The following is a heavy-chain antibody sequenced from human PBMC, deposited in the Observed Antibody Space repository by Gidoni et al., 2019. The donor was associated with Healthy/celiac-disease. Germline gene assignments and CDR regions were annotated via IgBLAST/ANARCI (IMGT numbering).Heavy chain of an antibody. CDR3: AKDRRVLRFLEWSEFDY. D-gene: IGHD3-3*01. Sequence: QVQLVESGGGVVQPGRSLRLSCAASGFTFSSYGMHWVRQAPGKGLEGVAVISYEGSNKYYADSVKGRFTISRDNSKNTLYLQMNSLRAEDTAVYYCAKDRRVLRFLEWSEFDYWGQGTLVTVSS. V-gene: IGHV3-30*18. CDR2: ISYEGSNK. CDR1: GFTFSSYG. J-gene: IGHJ4*02.